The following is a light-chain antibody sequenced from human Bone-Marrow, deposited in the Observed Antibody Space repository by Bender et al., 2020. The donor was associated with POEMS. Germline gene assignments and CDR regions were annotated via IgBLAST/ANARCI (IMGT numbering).Light chain of an antibody. Sequence: QSALTQPASVSASPGQSITISCTGTSRDVGAYNYVSWYQQHPGKAPRLIIYDVTSRPSGISNRFSGSKSGSTASLTISGLQAEDEADYYCSSYTRSATVVFGGGTKLTVL. CDR1: SRDVGAYNY. J-gene: IGLJ2*01. V-gene: IGLV2-14*03. CDR3: SSYTRSATVV. CDR2: DVT.